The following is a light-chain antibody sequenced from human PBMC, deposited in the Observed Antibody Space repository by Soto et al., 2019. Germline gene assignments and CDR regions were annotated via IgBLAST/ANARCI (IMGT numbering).Light chain of an antibody. Sequence: DIQMTQSQSSMSASVGDRVNITCRASQSISSYLNWYQQKPGKAPKLLIYAASSLQSGVPSRFSGSGSGTDFTLTISSLQPEHFATYYCQQSYSTPWTCGQGTKVDI. J-gene: IGKJ1*01. CDR3: QQSYSTPWT. CDR1: QSISSY. V-gene: IGKV1-39*01. CDR2: AAS.